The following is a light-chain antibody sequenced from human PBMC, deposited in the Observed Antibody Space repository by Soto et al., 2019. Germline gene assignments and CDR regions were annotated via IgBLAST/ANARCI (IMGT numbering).Light chain of an antibody. CDR1: QDISNY. Sequence: DIQMTQSPSSLSASVGDRVTITCQASQDISNYLNWYQQKPGQAPKFLIYDASNLETGVPSRFSGSGSGTDFTFTISSLHPEDVATYYCQHYDNLPAFAPGTKVDIK. J-gene: IGKJ3*01. CDR2: DAS. CDR3: QHYDNLPA. V-gene: IGKV1-33*01.